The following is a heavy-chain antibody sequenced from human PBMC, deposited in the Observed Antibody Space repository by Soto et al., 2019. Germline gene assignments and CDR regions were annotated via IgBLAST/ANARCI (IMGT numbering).Heavy chain of an antibody. V-gene: IGHV3-30-3*01. J-gene: IGHJ6*02. CDR2: ISYDGSNK. CDR1: GFTFSSYA. Sequence: GESLKISCAASGFTFSSYAMHWVRQAPGKGLEWVAVISYDGSNKYYADSVKGRFTISRDNSKNTLYLQMNSLRAEDTAVYYCARDSAARYYYYYYGMDVWGQGTTVTVSS. CDR3: ARDSAARYYYYYYGMDV. D-gene: IGHD2-2*01.